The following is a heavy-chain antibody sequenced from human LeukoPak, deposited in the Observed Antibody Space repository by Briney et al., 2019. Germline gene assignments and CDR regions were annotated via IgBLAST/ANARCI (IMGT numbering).Heavy chain of an antibody. J-gene: IGHJ4*02. CDR3: ARSRIDSSGYYPYYFDY. D-gene: IGHD3-22*01. Sequence: SETLSLTCTVSGYSISSGYYWGWIRQPPGKGLEWIGSIYHSGSTYHNPSLKSRVTTSVDTSKNQFSLKLSSVTAADTAVYYCARSRIDSSGYYPYYFDYWGQGTLVTVSS. CDR1: GYSISSGYY. CDR2: IYHSGST. V-gene: IGHV4-38-2*02.